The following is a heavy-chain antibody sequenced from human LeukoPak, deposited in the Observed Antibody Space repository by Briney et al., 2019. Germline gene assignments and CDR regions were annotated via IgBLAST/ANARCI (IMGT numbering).Heavy chain of an antibody. CDR2: ISSSSSYI. CDR1: GFTFSSYS. Sequence: GGSLRLSCAASGFTFSSYSMNWVRQAPGKGLEWVSSISSSSSYIYYADSVKGRFTISRDNAKNSLYLQMNGLRAEDTAVYYCARVEGSSGWTGGYYYYYGMDVWGQGTTVTVSS. D-gene: IGHD6-19*01. CDR3: ARVEGSSGWTGGYYYYYGMDV. V-gene: IGHV3-21*01. J-gene: IGHJ6*02.